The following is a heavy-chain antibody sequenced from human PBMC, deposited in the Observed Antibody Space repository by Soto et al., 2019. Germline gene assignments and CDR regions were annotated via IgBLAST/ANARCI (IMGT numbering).Heavy chain of an antibody. Sequence: GASVKVSCKASGDTFTSYDISWVRQATGQGLEWMGWMNPNSGNTGYAQKFQGRVTITGNTSMSTAYMELSSLRSEETAVYYCASGVTGWYSSQNAWGQGTTVTVPS. CDR3: ASGVTGWYSSQNA. CDR1: GDTFTSYD. CDR2: MNPNSGNT. J-gene: IGHJ6*02. D-gene: IGHD6-19*01. V-gene: IGHV1-8*01.